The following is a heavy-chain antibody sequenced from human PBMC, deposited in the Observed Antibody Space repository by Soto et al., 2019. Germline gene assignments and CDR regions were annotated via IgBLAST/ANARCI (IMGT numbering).Heavy chain of an antibody. CDR2: IGTAGDT. V-gene: IGHV3-13*01. CDR3: ARAITPIPGYSSSWYVEHRSGWFDP. D-gene: IGHD6-13*01. J-gene: IGHJ5*02. Sequence: GGSLRLSCAASGFTFSSYDMHWVRQATGKGLEWVSAIGTAGDTYYPGSVKGRFTISRENAKNSLYLQMNSLRAEDTAVYYCARAITPIPGYSSSWYVEHRSGWFDPWGQGTLVTVSS. CDR1: GFTFSSYD.